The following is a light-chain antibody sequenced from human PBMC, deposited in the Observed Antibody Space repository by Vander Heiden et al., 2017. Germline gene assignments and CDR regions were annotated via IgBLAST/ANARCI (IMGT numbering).Light chain of an antibody. CDR1: QSVSSGY. V-gene: IGKV3-20*01. CDR2: GAS. J-gene: IGKJ4*01. CDR3: QHYESCLT. Sequence: EIVLTQSPGTLSLSPGERATLSCRASQSVSSGYLAWHQQKPGQTPRLLIYGASRRATGIPDRFSGSGSGTDFTLTISRLEPEDFAVYYCQHYESCLTFGGGTKVEIK.